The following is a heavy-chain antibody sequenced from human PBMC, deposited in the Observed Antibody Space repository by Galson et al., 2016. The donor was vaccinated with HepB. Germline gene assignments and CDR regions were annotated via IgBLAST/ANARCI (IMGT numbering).Heavy chain of an antibody. Sequence: SVKVSCKASGYTFTSYGITWVRQAPGQGLEWMGWISAYNGDTNYAQKLQGRVTMTTDTSTSTAYMELRSLRSDDTAIYYCAKDIAEAGTSVDFQNWGQGTLVTVSS. CDR3: AKDIAEAGTSVDFQN. J-gene: IGHJ1*01. V-gene: IGHV1-18*01. CDR1: GYTFTSYG. CDR2: ISAYNGDT. D-gene: IGHD6-19*01.